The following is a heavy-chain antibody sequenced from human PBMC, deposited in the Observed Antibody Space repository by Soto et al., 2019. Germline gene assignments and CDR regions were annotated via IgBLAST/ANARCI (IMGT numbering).Heavy chain of an antibody. V-gene: IGHV4-31*03. CDR1: GGSISSGGYY. Sequence: PSETLSLTCTVSGGSISSGGYYWSWIRQHPGKGLEWIGYIYYSGSAYYNPSLKSRVTISVDTSKNQFSLKLSSVTAADTAVYYCARVGKVYAPHAFDIWGQGTMVTVSS. J-gene: IGHJ3*02. D-gene: IGHD2-8*01. CDR2: IYYSGSA. CDR3: ARVGKVYAPHAFDI.